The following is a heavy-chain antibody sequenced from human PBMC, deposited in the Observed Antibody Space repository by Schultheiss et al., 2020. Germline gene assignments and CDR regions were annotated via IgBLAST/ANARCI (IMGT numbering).Heavy chain of an antibody. CDR3: ARGGSAYYYYYGMDV. V-gene: IGHV4-31*03. D-gene: IGHD3-10*01. CDR2: IYYSGST. Sequence: SETLSLTCTVSGGSISSGGYYWSWIRQHPGKGLEWIGYIYYSGSTYYNPSLKSRVTISVDTSKNQFSLKLSSVTAADTAVYYCARGGSAYYYYYGMDVWGQGTTVTVSS. CDR1: GGSISSGGYY. J-gene: IGHJ6*02.